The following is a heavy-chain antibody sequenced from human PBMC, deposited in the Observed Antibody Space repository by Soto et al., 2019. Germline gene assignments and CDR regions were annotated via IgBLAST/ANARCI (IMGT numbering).Heavy chain of an antibody. CDR1: GFTFSSYA. CDR2: ISYDGSNK. CDR3: ARVLGSWGANYYYYGMDV. V-gene: IGHV3-30-3*01. Sequence: PGGSLRLSCAASGFTFSSYAMHWVRKAPGKGLEWVAVISYDGSNKYYADSVKGRFTISRDNSKNTLYLQMNSLRAEDTAVYYCARVLGSWGANYYYYGMDVWGQGTTVTVSS. J-gene: IGHJ6*02. D-gene: IGHD3-10*01.